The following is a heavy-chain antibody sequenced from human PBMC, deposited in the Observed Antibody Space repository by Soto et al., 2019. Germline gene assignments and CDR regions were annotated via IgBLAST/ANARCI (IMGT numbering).Heavy chain of an antibody. D-gene: IGHD3-22*01. CDR3: ATSPSEYYYDSSGYSIRYYFDY. CDR2: IIPIFGTA. Sequence: SVKVSCKASGGTFSSYAISWVRQAPGQGLEWMGGIIPIFGTANYAQKFQGRVTITADESTSTAYMELSSLRSEDTAVYYCATSPSEYYYDSSGYSIRYYFDYWGQGTLVTVSS. J-gene: IGHJ4*02. V-gene: IGHV1-69*13. CDR1: GGTFSSYA.